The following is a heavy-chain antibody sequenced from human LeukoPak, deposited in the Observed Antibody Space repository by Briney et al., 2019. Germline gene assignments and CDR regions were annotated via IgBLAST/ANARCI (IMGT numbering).Heavy chain of an antibody. V-gene: IGHV4-34*01. CDR1: GGSFSGYY. CDR3: ARVGRGGITMVRGVIGHLDYFDY. CDR2: INHSGST. Sequence: SETLSLTCAVYGGSFSGYYWSWIRQPPGKGLEWIGEINHSGSTNYNPSLKSRVTISVNTSKNQFSLKLSSVTAADTAVYYCARVGRGGITMVRGVIGHLDYFDYWGQGTLSPSPQ. D-gene: IGHD3-10*01. J-gene: IGHJ4*02.